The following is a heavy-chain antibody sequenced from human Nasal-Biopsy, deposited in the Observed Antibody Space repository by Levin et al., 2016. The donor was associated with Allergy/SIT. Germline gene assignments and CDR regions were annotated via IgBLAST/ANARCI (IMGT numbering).Heavy chain of an antibody. CDR1: GASITGNSFY. V-gene: IGHV4-39*01. J-gene: IGHJ4*02. D-gene: IGHD2-21*01. CDR3: ARLTPTNVVDS. CDR2: IYSAGYT. Sequence: SETLSLTCTVSGASITGNSFYWAWIRQPPGKGLEWIGSIYSAGYTFYSPSFESRAAISIDTSENHFSLRLSSVTAADTGLYFCARLTPTNVVDSWGQGALVTVSA.